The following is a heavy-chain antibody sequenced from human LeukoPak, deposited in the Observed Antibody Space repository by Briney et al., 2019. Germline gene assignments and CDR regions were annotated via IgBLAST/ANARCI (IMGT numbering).Heavy chain of an antibody. J-gene: IGHJ3*02. CDR2: IYPGDSDT. Sequence: GESLKISCKGSGYSFTSYWIGWVRQMPGKGLEWMGIIYPGDSDTTYSPSFQGQVTISADKSIGTAYLQWSSPKASDTAMYYCARGDLAELDAFDIWGQGTMVTVSS. V-gene: IGHV5-51*01. CDR3: ARGDLAELDAFDI. D-gene: IGHD3-10*01. CDR1: GYSFTSYW.